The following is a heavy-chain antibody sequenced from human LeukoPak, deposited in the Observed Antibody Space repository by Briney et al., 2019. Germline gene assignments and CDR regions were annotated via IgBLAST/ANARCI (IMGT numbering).Heavy chain of an antibody. D-gene: IGHD3-22*01. CDR3: AKNGGVVVITANDY. V-gene: IGHV3-23*01. J-gene: IGHJ4*02. CDR1: GFTFSSYS. Sequence: PGGSLRLSCAASGFTFSSYSMNWVRQAPGKGLEWVSAISGSGGSTYYADSVKGRFTISRDNSKNTLYLQMNSLRAEDTAVYYCAKNGGVVVITANDYWGQGTLVTVSS. CDR2: ISGSGGST.